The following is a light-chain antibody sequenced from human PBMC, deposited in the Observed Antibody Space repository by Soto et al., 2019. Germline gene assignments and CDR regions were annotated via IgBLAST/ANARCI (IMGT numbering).Light chain of an antibody. CDR1: QIIGSS. J-gene: IGKJ2*01. V-gene: IGKV1-5*01. CDR2: DAS. CDR3: QQYYSYPYT. Sequence: DIQMTQSPSTLSASVGDRVTITCRASQIIGSSLAWYQQKPGKAPKLLIYDASTIQSGVPSRFSGSEAGTEFTLTISSLQPDDSATYYCQQYYSYPYTFGQGTKLEIK.